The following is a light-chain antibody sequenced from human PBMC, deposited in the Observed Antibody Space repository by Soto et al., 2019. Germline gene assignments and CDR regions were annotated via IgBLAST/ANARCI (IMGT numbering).Light chain of an antibody. CDR1: SSDVGGYNY. J-gene: IGLJ1*01. CDR3: SSYAGSNKV. V-gene: IGLV2-8*01. Sequence: QSVLTQPPSASGSPGRSVTISCTGTSSDVGGYNYVSWYQQHPGKAPELMIYEVSKRPSGVPDRFSGSKSGNTASLTVSGLQAEDEADYYCSSYAGSNKVFGTGTKVTV. CDR2: EVS.